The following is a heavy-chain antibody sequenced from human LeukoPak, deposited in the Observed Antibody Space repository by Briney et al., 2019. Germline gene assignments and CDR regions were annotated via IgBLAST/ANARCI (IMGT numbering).Heavy chain of an antibody. V-gene: IGHV4-31*03. CDR1: GASISRGGYF. D-gene: IGHD4-23*01. CDR2: VHLSGST. CDR3: AKVGTPVVLDF. J-gene: IGHJ4*02. Sequence: SETLSLTCTVSGASISRGGYFWSFVRQHPGKGLEWIGNVHLSGSTNYNPSLKSRVTMSADTSKNQFSLRLSSVTVADTAVYYCAKVGTPVVLDFWGQGTLVTVSS.